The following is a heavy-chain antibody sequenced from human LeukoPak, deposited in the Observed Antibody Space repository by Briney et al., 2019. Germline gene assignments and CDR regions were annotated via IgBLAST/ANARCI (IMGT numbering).Heavy chain of an antibody. CDR2: ISGDTGST. D-gene: IGHD3-10*01. Sequence: GGSLRLSCSASGFTFNTYAMNWVRQAPGKGLEWVSGISGDTGSTYYADSVRGRFTIPRDNSRNTLYLQMNSLRAEDTAVYYCAKDRKSGWFGEFGNWGQGTLVMVSS. CDR3: AKDRKSGWFGEFGN. V-gene: IGHV3-23*01. J-gene: IGHJ4*02. CDR1: GFTFNTYA.